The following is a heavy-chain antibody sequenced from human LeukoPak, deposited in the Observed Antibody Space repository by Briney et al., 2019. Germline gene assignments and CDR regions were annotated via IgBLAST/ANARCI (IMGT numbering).Heavy chain of an antibody. D-gene: IGHD3-22*01. CDR3: ARDYDSSGYDAFDT. J-gene: IGHJ3*02. CDR2: IYYSGST. Sequence: SETLSLTXTVSGGSISSYYWSWIRQPPGKGLEWIGYIYYSGSTNYNPSLKSRVTISVDTSKNQFSLKLSSVTAADTAVYYCARDYDSSGYDAFDTWGQGTMVTVSS. CDR1: GGSISSYY. V-gene: IGHV4-59*01.